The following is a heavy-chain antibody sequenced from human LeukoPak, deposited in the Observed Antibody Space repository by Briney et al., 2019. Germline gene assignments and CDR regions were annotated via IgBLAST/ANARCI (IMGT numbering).Heavy chain of an antibody. CDR1: GGSISSGGYS. D-gene: IGHD4-17*01. V-gene: IGHV4-30-2*01. Sequence: SETLSLTCAVSGGSISSGGYSWSWIRQPPGKDLEWIGHICHSGNTYYNPSLKSRVTISADRSRNQFSLKLSSVTAADTALYYCARGSYGDQIDSWGQGTLVTVSS. J-gene: IGHJ4*02. CDR2: ICHSGNT. CDR3: ARGSYGDQIDS.